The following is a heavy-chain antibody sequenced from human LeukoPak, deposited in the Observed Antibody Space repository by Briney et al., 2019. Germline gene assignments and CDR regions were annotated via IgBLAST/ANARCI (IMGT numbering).Heavy chain of an antibody. CDR1: GGSTRSDY. J-gene: IGHJ5*02. V-gene: IGHV4-59*08. CDR2: MYYSGTT. D-gene: IGHD6-19*01. CDR3: ATHSQGLLPNWFDP. Sequence: SETLSLTCAVSGGSTRSDYWSWIRQPPGKGLEWIGYMYYSGTTNYNPSLKSRVTISADTSKNQFSLKLSSVTAADTAVYYCATHSQGLLPNWFDPWGQGTLVTVSS.